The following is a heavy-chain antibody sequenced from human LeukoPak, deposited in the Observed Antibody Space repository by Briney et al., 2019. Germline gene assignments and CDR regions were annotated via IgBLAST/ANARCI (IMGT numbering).Heavy chain of an antibody. CDR3: ARGGTNDAFDI. CDR2: IYYSGST. Sequence: SETLSLTCTVSGGSISSGDYYWRWIRQPPGKGLEWIGYIYYSGSTYYNPSLKSRVTISVDTSKNQFSLKLSSVTAADTAVYYCARGGTNDAFDIWGQGTMVTVSS. CDR1: GGSISSGDYY. V-gene: IGHV4-30-4*08. J-gene: IGHJ3*02. D-gene: IGHD1-1*01.